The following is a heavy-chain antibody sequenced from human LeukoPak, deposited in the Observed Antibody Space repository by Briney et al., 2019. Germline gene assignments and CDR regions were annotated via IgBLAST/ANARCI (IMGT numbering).Heavy chain of an antibody. V-gene: IGHV4-59*01. CDR1: GASISSYY. CDR2: ISYSGNT. Sequence: SETLSLTCTVSGASISSYYWSWIRQPPGKGVEWIGYISYSGNTNCNPSLKSRVTISIDTSKNQFSLKLSSVTAADTAVYYCARVGSGSFDYWGQGTLVTVPS. J-gene: IGHJ4*02. D-gene: IGHD3-10*01. CDR3: ARVGSGSFDY.